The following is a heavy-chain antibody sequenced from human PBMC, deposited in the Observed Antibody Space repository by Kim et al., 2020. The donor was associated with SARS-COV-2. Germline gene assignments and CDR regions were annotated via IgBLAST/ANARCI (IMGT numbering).Heavy chain of an antibody. V-gene: IGHV4-61*02. J-gene: IGHJ4*02. Sequence: SETLSLTCTVSGDSVSSGSYYWSWIREPAGKGLEWIVRIYITGSTNYNPSLKSRVTITVDTSNNQFSLKLSSVTAAATAVYYCASAGYRNGYVGFFDYWGQGTRVCVSS. CDR1: GDSVSSGSYY. CDR3: ASAGYRNGYVGFFDY. CDR2: IYITGST. D-gene: IGHD5-18*01.